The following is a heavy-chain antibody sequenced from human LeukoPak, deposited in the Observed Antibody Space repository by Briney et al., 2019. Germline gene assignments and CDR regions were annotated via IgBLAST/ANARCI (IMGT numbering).Heavy chain of an antibody. V-gene: IGHV4-39*07. J-gene: IGHJ5*02. D-gene: IGHD5-12*01. Sequence: SETLSLTCTVSGDSISSSSYYWGWIRQPPGKGLEWIASIYYSGSTYYSPSLKSRVTISVATSKNQFSLRLSSVTAADTAVYYCARVEDSGYDYRGRFDPWGQGTLVTVSS. CDR1: GDSISSSSYY. CDR3: ARVEDSGYDYRGRFDP. CDR2: IYYSGST.